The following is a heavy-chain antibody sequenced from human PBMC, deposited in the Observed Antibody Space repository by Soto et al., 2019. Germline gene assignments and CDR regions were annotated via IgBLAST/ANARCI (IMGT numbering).Heavy chain of an antibody. CDR3: TKTPYYGDFPN. CDR2: IRSKAYGGTT. CDR1: GFTFGDYA. Sequence: GGSLRLSCTASGFTFGDYAMSWFRQAPGKGLEWVGFIRSKAYGGTTGYAASVKGRFTISRDDSKSIAYLQMNSLKTEDTAVYYCTKTPYYGDFPNWGQGTLVTVSS. V-gene: IGHV3-49*03. D-gene: IGHD4-17*01. J-gene: IGHJ4*02.